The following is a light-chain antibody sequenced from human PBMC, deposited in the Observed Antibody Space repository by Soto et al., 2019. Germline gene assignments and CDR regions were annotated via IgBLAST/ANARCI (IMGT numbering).Light chain of an antibody. Sequence: QSVLTQPASVSGSPGQSITISCTGTSSDIGSYNRVSWYQQHPGKAPKLMIYEDTQRPSRVSNRFSGSKSGNTASLTITGLQAEDEADYYCCSYAGPTIFVVFGGGTQLT. J-gene: IGLJ2*01. V-gene: IGLV2-23*02. CDR1: SSDIGSYNR. CDR3: CSYAGPTIFVV. CDR2: EDT.